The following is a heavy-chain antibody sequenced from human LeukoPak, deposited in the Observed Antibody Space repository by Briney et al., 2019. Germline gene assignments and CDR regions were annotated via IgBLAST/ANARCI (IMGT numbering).Heavy chain of an antibody. Sequence: ASVKVSCKASGYTFTSYGISWVRQAPGQGLEWMGWISTYNGSTNYAQKLQGRVTMTTDTSTSTAYMELRSLRSDDTAVYYCATHSTRIAVRPSDYYYMDVWGKGTTVTVSS. V-gene: IGHV1-18*01. J-gene: IGHJ6*03. D-gene: IGHD6-6*01. CDR1: GYTFTSYG. CDR3: ATHSTRIAVRPSDYYYMDV. CDR2: ISTYNGST.